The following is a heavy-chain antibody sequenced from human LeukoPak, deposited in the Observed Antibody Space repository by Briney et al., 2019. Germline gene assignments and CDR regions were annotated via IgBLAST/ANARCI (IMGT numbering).Heavy chain of an antibody. Sequence: ASVKVSCKASGYTFTSYDINWLRQATGQGLEWMGWMNPNSGNTGYAQKFQGRVTMTRNTSISTAYMELSSLRSEDTAVYYCARGPPIQLWPRYYYYYYGMDVWGQGTTVTVSS. J-gene: IGHJ6*02. CDR3: ARGPPIQLWPRYYYYYYGMDV. CDR1: GYTFTSYD. V-gene: IGHV1-8*01. D-gene: IGHD5-18*01. CDR2: MNPNSGNT.